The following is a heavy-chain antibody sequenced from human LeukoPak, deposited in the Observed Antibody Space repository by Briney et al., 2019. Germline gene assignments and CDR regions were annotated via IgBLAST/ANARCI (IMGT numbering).Heavy chain of an antibody. D-gene: IGHD3-22*01. CDR3: ARGDSSGYYSY. Sequence: GGSLRLSCAASGFTFSSYSMNWVRQAPGKGLEWVSSISSSSYIYYADSVKGRFTISRDNAKNSLYLQMNSLRAEDTAVYYCARGDSSGYYSYWGQGTLVTVSS. CDR2: ISSSSYI. J-gene: IGHJ4*02. V-gene: IGHV3-21*01. CDR1: GFTFSSYS.